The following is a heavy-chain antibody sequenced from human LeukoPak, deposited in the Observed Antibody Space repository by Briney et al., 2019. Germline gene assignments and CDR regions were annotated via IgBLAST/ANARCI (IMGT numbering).Heavy chain of an antibody. V-gene: IGHV4-61*02. J-gene: IGHJ6*03. CDR3: ASWYYYGSGSYRDSYYYYMDA. Sequence: SETLSLTCTVSSGSISSDRYHWTWIPQPAGKGLEWFGRIYTSGTTNYNPSLTSRVTMAVDTSKNQFSMKLSSVTAADTAVYYCASWYYYGSGSYRDSYYYYMDAWGKGTTVTVSS. D-gene: IGHD3-10*01. CDR2: IYTSGTT. CDR1: SGSISSDRYH.